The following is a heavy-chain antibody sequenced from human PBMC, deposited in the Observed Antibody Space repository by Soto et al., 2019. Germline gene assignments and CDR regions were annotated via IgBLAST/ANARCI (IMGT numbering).Heavy chain of an antibody. Sequence: SETLSLTCAVYGGSFSGYYWSWIRQPPGKGLEWIGEINHSGSTNYNPSLKSRVTISVDTSKNQFSLKLSSVTAADTAVYYCARGRTYYDFWSGQTPYMDVWGKGTTVTVSS. CDR1: GGSFSGYY. CDR3: ARGRTYYDFWSGQTPYMDV. V-gene: IGHV4-34*01. D-gene: IGHD3-3*01. J-gene: IGHJ6*03. CDR2: INHSGST.